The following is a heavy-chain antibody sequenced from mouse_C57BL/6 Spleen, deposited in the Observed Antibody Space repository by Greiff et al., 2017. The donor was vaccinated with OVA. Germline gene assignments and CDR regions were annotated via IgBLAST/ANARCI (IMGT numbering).Heavy chain of an antibody. CDR1: GYTFTSYW. V-gene: IGHV1-55*01. D-gene: IGHD2-4*01. Sequence: LQQPGAELVKPGASVKMSCKASGYTFTSYWITWVKQRPGQGLEWIGDIYPGSGSTNYNEKFKSKATLTVDTSSSTAYMQLSSLTSEDSAVYYGAREVGGYDNYDVNRYFDVWGTGTTVTVSS. J-gene: IGHJ1*03. CDR2: IYPGSGST. CDR3: AREVGGYDNYDVNRYFDV.